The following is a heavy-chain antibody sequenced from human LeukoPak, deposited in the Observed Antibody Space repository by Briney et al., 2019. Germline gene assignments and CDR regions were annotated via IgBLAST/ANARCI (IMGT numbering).Heavy chain of an antibody. D-gene: IGHD3-22*01. CDR1: GFTFSSYA. J-gene: IGHJ4*02. V-gene: IGHV3-30*04. CDR3: ARGVEGYYDSSGYPPSPTYYFDY. Sequence: GGSLRLSCAASGFTFSSYAMHWVRQAPGKGLEWVAVISDDGSNKYYADSVKGRFTISRDNSKNTLYLQMNSLRAEDTAVYYCARGVEGYYDSSGYPPSPTYYFDYWGQGTLVTVSS. CDR2: ISDDGSNK.